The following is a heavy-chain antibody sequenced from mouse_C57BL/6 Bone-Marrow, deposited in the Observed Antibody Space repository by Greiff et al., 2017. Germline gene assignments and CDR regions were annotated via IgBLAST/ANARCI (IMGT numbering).Heavy chain of an antibody. CDR2: ISNLAYSI. D-gene: IGHD1-1*01. CDR1: GFTFSDYG. J-gene: IGHJ4*01. CDR3: ARHRDYGSSYVYYYAMDY. V-gene: IGHV5-15*01. Sequence: EVMLVESGGGLVQPGGSLKLSCAASGFTFSDYGMAWVRQAPRKGPEWVAFISNLAYSIYYADTVTGRFTISRENAKNTLYLKMSILRSEDTAMYYCARHRDYGSSYVYYYAMDYWGQGTSVTVSS.